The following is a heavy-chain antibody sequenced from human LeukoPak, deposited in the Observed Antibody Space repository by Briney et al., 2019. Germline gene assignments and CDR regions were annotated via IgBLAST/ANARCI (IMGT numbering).Heavy chain of an antibody. V-gene: IGHV3-53*01. D-gene: IGHD3-22*01. CDR3: ARMPHYYDSSGYGGDWLY. CDR1: GFTVSSNY. CDR2: IYSGGST. Sequence: GGSLRLSCAASGFTVSSNYMSWVRQAPGKGLEWVSVIYSGGSTYYADSVKGRFTISRDNSKNTQYLQMNSLRAEHTAVYYCARMPHYYDSSGYGGDWLYWGLGTLAPVSS. J-gene: IGHJ1*01.